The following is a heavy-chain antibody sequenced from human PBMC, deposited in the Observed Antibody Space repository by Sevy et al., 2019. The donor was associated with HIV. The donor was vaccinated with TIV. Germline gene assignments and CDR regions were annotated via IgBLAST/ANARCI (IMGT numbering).Heavy chain of an antibody. CDR1: GYTLTKLA. J-gene: IGHJ4*02. CDR2: FDPEDGET. CDR3: AITKDYYDNSGSPFDY. D-gene: IGHD3-22*01. Sequence: ASVKVSCKVSGYTLTKLAMHWMRQAPGKGLEWMGTFDPEDGETIYAQKFQGRVTMTEDTSIDIAYMELSSLRSVDTAVFYCAITKDYYDNSGSPFDYWGQGTLVTVSS. V-gene: IGHV1-24*01.